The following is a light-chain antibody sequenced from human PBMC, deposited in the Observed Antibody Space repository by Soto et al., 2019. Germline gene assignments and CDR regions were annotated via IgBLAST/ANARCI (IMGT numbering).Light chain of an antibody. Sequence: QSALTQPRSVSGSPGQSVTISCTGTSSDVGAYDYVSWYQHLPGTAPKLLIYKDSQRPSGVPDRFSGSKSGTSASLAIGGLRSEDEGSYYCATWDDSLGRRVLFGGGTKLTVL. J-gene: IGLJ3*02. CDR1: SSDVGAYDY. CDR2: KDS. V-gene: IGLV2-11*01. CDR3: ATWDDSLGRRVL.